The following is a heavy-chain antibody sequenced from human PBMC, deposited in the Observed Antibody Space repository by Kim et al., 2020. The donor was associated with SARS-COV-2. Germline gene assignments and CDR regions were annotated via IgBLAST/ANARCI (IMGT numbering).Heavy chain of an antibody. J-gene: IGHJ3*02. CDR1: GFTFSSYG. CDR3: ASSEHESDSSGKPTSWAFDI. D-gene: IGHD3-22*01. V-gene: IGHV3-33*05. Sequence: GGSLRLSCAASGFTFSSYGMHWVRQAPGKGLEWVAVISYDGSNKYYADSVKGRFTISRDNSKNTLYLQMNSLRAEDTAVYYCASSEHESDSSGKPTSWAFDIWGQGTMVTVSS. CDR2: ISYDGSNK.